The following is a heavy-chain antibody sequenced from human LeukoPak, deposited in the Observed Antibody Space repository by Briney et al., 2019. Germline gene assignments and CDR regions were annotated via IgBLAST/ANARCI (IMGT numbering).Heavy chain of an antibody. D-gene: IGHD6-13*01. J-gene: IGHJ4*02. CDR2: ISASGGGT. CDR1: GITFSSYA. Sequence: GGSLRLSCAASGITFSSYAMSWVRQAPGKGLEWVSAISASGGGTNYADSVKGRFTISRDNSKNTLYLQMNSLRAEDTAVYYCAKGYSSLYCFDYWGQGTLVTVSS. V-gene: IGHV3-23*01. CDR3: AKGYSSLYCFDY.